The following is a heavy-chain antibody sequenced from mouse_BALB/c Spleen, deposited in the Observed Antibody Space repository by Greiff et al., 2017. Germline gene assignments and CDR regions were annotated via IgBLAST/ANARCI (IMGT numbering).Heavy chain of an antibody. D-gene: IGHD2-1*01. Sequence: EVQLVESGGGLVKPGGSLKLSCAASGFTFSSYAMSWVRQSPEKRLEWVAEISSGGSYTYYPDTVTGRFTISRDNAKNTLYLEMSSLRSEDTAMYYCAREGYYGNYVPFAYWGQGTLVTVSA. CDR3: AREGYYGNYVPFAY. V-gene: IGHV5-9-4*01. CDR2: ISSGGSYT. CDR1: GFTFSSYA. J-gene: IGHJ3*01.